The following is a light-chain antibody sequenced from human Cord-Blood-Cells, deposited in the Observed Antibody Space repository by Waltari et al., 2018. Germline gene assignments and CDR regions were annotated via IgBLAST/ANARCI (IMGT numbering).Light chain of an antibody. V-gene: IGLV1-47*01. Sequence: QSVLTQPPSASGTPGQRVTISCSGSSSNIGSNYVYWYQQLPGTAPKLLIYMNDPRPSGFPYRFSGSRSGTSASLAISGLRSEDEADYYCAAWDDSLSGWVFGGGTKLTVL. CDR2: MND. J-gene: IGLJ3*02. CDR3: AAWDDSLSGWV. CDR1: SSNIGSNY.